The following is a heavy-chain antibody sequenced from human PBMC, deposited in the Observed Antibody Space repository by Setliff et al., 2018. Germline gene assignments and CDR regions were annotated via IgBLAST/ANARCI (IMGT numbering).Heavy chain of an antibody. J-gene: IGHJ6*03. Sequence: GGSLRLSCAASGFTFSSYWMHWVRQAPGKGLVWVSRINSDGSSTSYADSVKGRFTISRDNAKNTLYLQMNSLRREDTAVYFCAREEVEPLSMTSYYYYMDVWGRGTTVTV. CDR2: INSDGSST. V-gene: IGHV3-74*01. CDR1: GFTFSSYW. CDR3: AREEVEPLSMTSYYYYMDV. D-gene: IGHD1-1*01.